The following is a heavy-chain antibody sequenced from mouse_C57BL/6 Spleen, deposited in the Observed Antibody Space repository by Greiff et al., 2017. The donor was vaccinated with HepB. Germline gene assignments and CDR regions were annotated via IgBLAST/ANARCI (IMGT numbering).Heavy chain of an antibody. D-gene: IGHD2-2*01. V-gene: IGHV5-12*01. CDR2: ISNGGGST. CDR3: ARLSMVRGAMDY. CDR1: GFTFSDYY. Sequence: EVQLQESGGGLVQPGGSLKLSCAASGFTFSDYYMYWVRQTPEKRLEWVAYISNGGGSTYYPDTVKGRFTISRDNAKNTLYLQMSRLKSEDTAMYYCARLSMVRGAMDYWGQGTSVTVSS. J-gene: IGHJ4*01.